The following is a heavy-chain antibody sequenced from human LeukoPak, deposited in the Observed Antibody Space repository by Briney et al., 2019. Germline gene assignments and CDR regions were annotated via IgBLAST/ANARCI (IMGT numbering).Heavy chain of an antibody. CDR1: GFTFSSYA. Sequence: GGSLRLSCAASGFTFSSYAMHWVRQAPGKGLEYVSAIRSNGGSTYYADSVKGRFTISRDNSKNTLYLQMGSLRAEDMAVYYCASEGQLERRGAFDIWGQGTMVTVSS. CDR2: IRSNGGST. J-gene: IGHJ3*02. CDR3: ASEGQLERRGAFDI. D-gene: IGHD1-1*01. V-gene: IGHV3-64*02.